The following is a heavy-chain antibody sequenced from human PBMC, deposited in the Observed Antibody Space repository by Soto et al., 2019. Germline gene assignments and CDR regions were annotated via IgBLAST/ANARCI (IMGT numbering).Heavy chain of an antibody. Sequence: ASVKVSCKASGYAFTNYGITWVRQAPGQGLEWMGWISGYNGNTKNAQKLQGRVTMTTDTSTSTAYMELRSLRSDDTAVYYCARGVGSGSYYNQYNWFDPWGQGTLVTVSS. CDR3: ARGVGSGSYYNQYNWFDP. D-gene: IGHD3-10*01. CDR1: GYAFTNYG. J-gene: IGHJ5*02. CDR2: ISGYNGNT. V-gene: IGHV1-18*01.